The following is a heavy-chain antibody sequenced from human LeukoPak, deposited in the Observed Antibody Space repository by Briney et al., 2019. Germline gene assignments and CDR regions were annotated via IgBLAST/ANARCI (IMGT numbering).Heavy chain of an antibody. V-gene: IGHV4-34*01. Sequence: TSETLSLTCAVYGGSFSGYYWSWIRQPPGKGLEWIGEINHSGSTNYNPSLKSRVTISVDTSKNQFSLKLSSVTAADTAVYYCARLGTVGAPRGDYWGQGTLVTVSS. D-gene: IGHD1-26*01. CDR3: ARLGTVGAPRGDY. CDR1: GGSFSGYY. J-gene: IGHJ4*02. CDR2: INHSGST.